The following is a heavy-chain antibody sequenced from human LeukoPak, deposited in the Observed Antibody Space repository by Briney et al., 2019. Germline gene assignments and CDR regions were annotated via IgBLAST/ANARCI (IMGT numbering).Heavy chain of an antibody. J-gene: IGHJ4*02. CDR2: INHSGST. Sequence: SETLSLTCAVYGGSFSCYYWSWIRQPPGKGLEWIGEINHSGSTNYNPSLKSRVTISVDTSKNQFSLKLSSVTAADTAVYYCARVYRGIAVAGHEGYVDYWGQGTLVTVSS. CDR3: ARVYRGIAVAGHEGYVDY. V-gene: IGHV4-34*01. CDR1: GGSFSCYY. D-gene: IGHD6-19*01.